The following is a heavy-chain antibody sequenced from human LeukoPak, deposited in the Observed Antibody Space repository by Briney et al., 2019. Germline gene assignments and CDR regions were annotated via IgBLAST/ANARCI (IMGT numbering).Heavy chain of an antibody. J-gene: IGHJ3*02. CDR2: IYYSGST. D-gene: IGHD3-16*01. V-gene: IGHV4-59*12. CDR3: ARDPGGYDAFDI. CDR1: GGSISSYY. Sequence: SETLSLTCTVSGGSISSYYWSWIRQPPGKGLEWIGYIYYSGSTNYNPSLKSRVTISVDTSKNQFSLKLSSVTAADTAVYYCARDPGGYDAFDIWGQGTMVTVSS.